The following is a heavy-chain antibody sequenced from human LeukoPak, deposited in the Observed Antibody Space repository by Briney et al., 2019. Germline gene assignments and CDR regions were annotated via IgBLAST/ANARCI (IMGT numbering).Heavy chain of an antibody. Sequence: IYYSVSTYYNPSLKSRVTISVDTSKNQFSLKLSSVTAADTAVYYCARTQLERPNLLGWFDPWGQGTLVTVSS. V-gene: IGHV4-39*07. D-gene: IGHD1-1*01. J-gene: IGHJ5*02. CDR3: ARTQLERPNLLGWFDP. CDR2: IYYSVST.